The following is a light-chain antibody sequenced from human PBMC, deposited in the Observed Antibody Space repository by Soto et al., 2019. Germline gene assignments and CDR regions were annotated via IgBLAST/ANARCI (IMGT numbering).Light chain of an antibody. CDR1: QSVSYN. J-gene: IGKJ4*01. V-gene: IGKV3-15*01. CDR2: GAF. CDR3: QQYKNWPPLS. Sequence: EIVMTQSPATLSVSPGETATLSCRASQSVSYNLAWYQQKPGQGPRLLIYGAFTRATGIPARFSGSGSGTEFTLTICSLPSEDFAVYYCQQYKNWPPLSFGGGNKVEIK.